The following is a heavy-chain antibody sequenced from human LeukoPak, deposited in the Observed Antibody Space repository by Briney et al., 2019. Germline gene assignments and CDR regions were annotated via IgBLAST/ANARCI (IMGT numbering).Heavy chain of an antibody. CDR3: ARRRGYSGYDYYFDY. CDR2: IKQDGSEK. CDR1: GFTFSSYW. V-gene: IGHV3-7*01. D-gene: IGHD5-12*01. Sequence: GGSLRLSCAASGFTFSSYWTSWVRQAPGKGLEWVANIKQDGSEKYYVDSVKGRFTISRDNAKNSLYLQMNSLRAEDTAVYYCARRRGYSGYDYYFDYWGQGTLVTVSS. J-gene: IGHJ4*02.